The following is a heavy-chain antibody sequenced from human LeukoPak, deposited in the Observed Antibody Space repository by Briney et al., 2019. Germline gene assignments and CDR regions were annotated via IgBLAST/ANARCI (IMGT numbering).Heavy chain of an antibody. CDR2: IIPIFGTA. CDR1: GYTFTTHD. J-gene: IGHJ4*02. CDR3: ARSYYYDSSGYYYFFDY. D-gene: IGHD3-22*01. Sequence: ASVKVSCRASGYTFTTHDINWVRQAPGQGLEWMGGIIPIFGTANYAQKFQGRVTITADESTSTAYMELSSLRSEDTAVYYCARSYYYDSSGYYYFFDYWGQGTLVTVSS. V-gene: IGHV1-69*13.